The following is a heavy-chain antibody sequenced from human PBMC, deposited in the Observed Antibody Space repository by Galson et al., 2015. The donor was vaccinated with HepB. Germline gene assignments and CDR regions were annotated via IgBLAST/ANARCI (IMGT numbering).Heavy chain of an antibody. D-gene: IGHD5-12*01. CDR1: GDSVSSNSAA. CDR3: ARAPGREESGYDTDAFDL. V-gene: IGHV6-1*01. CDR2: TYYRSKWYK. J-gene: IGHJ3*01. Sequence: CAISGDSVSSNSAAWNWIRQSPSRGLEWLGRTYYRSKWYKDYAISVKSRISINPDTSQNQLSLQLKSVTPEDTAVYFCARAPGREESGYDTDAFDLRGQGTMVTVSS.